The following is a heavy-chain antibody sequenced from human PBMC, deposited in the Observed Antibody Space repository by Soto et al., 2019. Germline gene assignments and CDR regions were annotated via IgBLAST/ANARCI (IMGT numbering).Heavy chain of an antibody. CDR3: ARHGGGWTDAFDI. D-gene: IGHD3-16*01. CDR2: IYYSGTT. Sequence: QLQLQESGPGLVKPSETLSLTCTVSGCSISSNNLYWGWIRQPPGKGLEWIGSIYYSGTTYYNPSLKSRVTISIDTSKNQFSLKLSSVTAADTAVYYCARHGGGWTDAFDIWGQGTMVTVSS. J-gene: IGHJ3*02. V-gene: IGHV4-39*01. CDR1: GCSISSNNLY.